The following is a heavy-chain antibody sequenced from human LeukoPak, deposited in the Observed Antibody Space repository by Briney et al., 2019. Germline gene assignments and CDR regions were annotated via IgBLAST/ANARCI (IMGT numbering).Heavy chain of an antibody. D-gene: IGHD3-3*01. V-gene: IGHV3-48*01. J-gene: IGHJ4*02. CDR3: ARVSLYYDFDY. CDR2: ISSSSSTI. Sequence: GGSLRLSCAASGFTFSSYSMNWVRQAPGKGLEWVSYISSSSSTIYYADSVKGRFTISRDNAKNSLYLQMNSLRAEDTAVYYCARVSLYYDFDYWGQGTLVTVSS. CDR1: GFTFSSYS.